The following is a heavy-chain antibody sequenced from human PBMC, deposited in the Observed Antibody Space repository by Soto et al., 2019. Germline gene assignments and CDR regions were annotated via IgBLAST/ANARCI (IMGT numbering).Heavy chain of an antibody. Sequence: SETLSLTCAVSGGSISSYHWSWIRQSPGKGLEWIGYTSNSAPTIYNPSLKSRVTISADTSKNQFSLKLSSVTAADTAVYYCARREVVVAATPVRYYFDYWGQGTLVTVSS. D-gene: IGHD2-15*01. CDR2: TSNSAPT. J-gene: IGHJ4*02. CDR3: ARREVVVAATPVRYYFDY. CDR1: GGSISSYH. V-gene: IGHV4-59*12.